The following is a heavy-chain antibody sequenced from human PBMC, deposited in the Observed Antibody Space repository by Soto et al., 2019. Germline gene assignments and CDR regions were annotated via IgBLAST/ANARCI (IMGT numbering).Heavy chain of an antibody. D-gene: IGHD2-21*01. J-gene: IGHJ6*02. CDR1: GYTFTSYY. CDR2: INPSGGST. CDR3: ARGRRGDQLLYFYYYGMDV. Sequence: ASVKVSCKASGYTFTSYYMHWVRQAPGQGLEWMGIINPSGGSTSYAQKFQGRVTMTRDTSTSTVYMELSSLRSEDPAVYYCARGRRGDQLLYFYYYGMDVWGQGTTVTVSS. V-gene: IGHV1-46*01.